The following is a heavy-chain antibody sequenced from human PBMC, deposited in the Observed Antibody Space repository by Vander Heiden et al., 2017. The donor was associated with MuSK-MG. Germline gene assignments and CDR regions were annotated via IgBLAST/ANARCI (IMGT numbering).Heavy chain of an antibody. D-gene: IGHD5-12*01. CDR1: GGTFSNSA. CDR2: IIPIFGRA. Sequence: QVQLVQSGAEVKKPGSSVKVSCKASGGTFSNSAINWVRQAPGQGLEWMGGIIPIFGRANYAQKCQGRVTISADESTSTAYMELRSLRSEDTAVFYCAREVDIVSTTNPLVYWVQGTLVTVS. V-gene: IGHV1-69*01. CDR3: AREVDIVSTTNPLVY. J-gene: IGHJ4*02.